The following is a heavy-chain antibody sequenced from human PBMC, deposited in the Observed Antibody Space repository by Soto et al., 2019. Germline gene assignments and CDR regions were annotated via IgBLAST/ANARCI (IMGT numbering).Heavy chain of an antibody. D-gene: IGHD6-13*01. J-gene: IGHJ4*02. Sequence: EVQLVESGGDLVQRGGSLRLSCAASGFTLSTYWMHWVRQAPGKGLVWVSRINNDGSSTSYADSVKGRFTISRDTAKNTLYLQMNSLRVEDTAVYYCARVDRSSSCYVDYWGQGTPVTVSS. V-gene: IGHV3-74*01. CDR3: ARVDRSSSCYVDY. CDR2: INNDGSST. CDR1: GFTLSTYW.